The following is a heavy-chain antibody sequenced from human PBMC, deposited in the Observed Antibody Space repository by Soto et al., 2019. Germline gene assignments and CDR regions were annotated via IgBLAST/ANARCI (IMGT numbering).Heavy chain of an antibody. CDR2: ISWDGAST. J-gene: IGHJ4*02. D-gene: IGHD1-26*01. CDR3: AKDKCLTSGSYFDY. CDR1: GFTFDDYA. V-gene: IGHV3-43D*03. Sequence: GGSLRLSCAASGFTFDDYAMHWVRQAPGKGLEWVSLISWDGASTYYADSVKGRFTITRDNSKNSLYLQMNSLRAEDTAVYYCAKDKCLTSGSYFDYWGQGTLVTVSS.